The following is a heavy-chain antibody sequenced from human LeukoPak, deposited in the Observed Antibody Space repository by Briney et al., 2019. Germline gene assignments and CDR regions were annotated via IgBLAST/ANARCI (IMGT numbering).Heavy chain of an antibody. CDR3: ARSRGDTAMVHYYYGMDV. Sequence: SETLSLTCTVSGGSISSSSYYWGWIRQPPGKGLEWIGSIYYSGSTYYNPSLKSRVTISVDTSKNQFSLKLSSVTAADTAVYYCARSRGDTAMVHYYYGMDVWGQGTTVTVSS. D-gene: IGHD5-18*01. V-gene: IGHV4-39*07. CDR1: GGSISSSSYY. CDR2: IYYSGST. J-gene: IGHJ6*02.